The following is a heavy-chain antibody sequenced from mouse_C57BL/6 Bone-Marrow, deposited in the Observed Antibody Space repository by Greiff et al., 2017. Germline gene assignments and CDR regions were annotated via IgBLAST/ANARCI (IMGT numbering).Heavy chain of an antibody. J-gene: IGHJ1*03. CDR2: ISSGSSTI. D-gene: IGHD1-1*01. CDR1: GFTFSDYG. CDR3: ATTVVAYWYFDV. Sequence: EVKLQESGGGLVKPGGSLKLSCAASGFTFSDYGMHWVRQAPEKGLEWVAYISSGSSTIYYADTVKGRCTISRDNAKNTLFLQMTSLRSEDTAMYYCATTVVAYWYFDVWGTGTTVTVSS. V-gene: IGHV5-17*01.